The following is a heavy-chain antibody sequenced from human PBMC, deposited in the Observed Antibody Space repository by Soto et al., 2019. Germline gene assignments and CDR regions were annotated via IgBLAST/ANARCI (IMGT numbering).Heavy chain of an antibody. D-gene: IGHD2-2*01. CDR1: GYTFTTYG. CDR3: ARVSDPDYQLLLYFDY. J-gene: IGHJ4*02. CDR2: ISTYNGNA. V-gene: IGHV1-18*01. Sequence: ASVKVSCKASGYTFTTYGVSWVRQAPGQGLEWLGWISTYNGNANYPQKFQGRVTMTTDTSTSTVYMELSSLTSEDTAVYYCARVSDPDYQLLLYFDYWGQGTLVTVSS.